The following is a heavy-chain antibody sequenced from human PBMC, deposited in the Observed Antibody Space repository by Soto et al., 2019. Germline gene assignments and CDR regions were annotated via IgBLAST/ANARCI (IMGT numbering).Heavy chain of an antibody. J-gene: IGHJ3*01. CDR3: ARAWGYAFDF. Sequence: QVQLQESGPGLVKPSETLSLTCSVSGGSISSYYWSWIRQPPGKGLEWIGYIYYSGSTNYNPSLTIRFTISVDTSKNQFSLKLSSVTAADTAVYYCARAWGYAFDFWGQGTMVTVSS. CDR2: IYYSGST. CDR1: GGSISSYY. D-gene: IGHD7-27*01. V-gene: IGHV4-59*01.